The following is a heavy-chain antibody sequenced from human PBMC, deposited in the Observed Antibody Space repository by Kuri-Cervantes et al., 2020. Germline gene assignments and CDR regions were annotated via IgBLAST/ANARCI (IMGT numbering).Heavy chain of an antibody. CDR3: AKDNSRIQLDYYYYYMDV. J-gene: IGHJ6*03. V-gene: IGHV3-23*01. CDR1: GIIFSNFA. D-gene: IGHD5-18*01. Sequence: LSLTCAASGIIFSNFAMSWVRQAPGKGPEWVSLISNSGDRTFYLDSVKGRFNISRDNSKNTLYLQMNNLRVEDTAIYYCAKDNSRIQLDYYYYYMDVWGKGTTVTVSS. CDR2: ISNSGDRT.